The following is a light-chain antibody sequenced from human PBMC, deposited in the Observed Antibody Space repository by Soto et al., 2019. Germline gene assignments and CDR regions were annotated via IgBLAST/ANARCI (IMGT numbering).Light chain of an antibody. J-gene: IGLJ2*01. CDR3: CSYASSTTRVQ. CDR2: EVS. Sequence: QSALTQPASVSGSPGQSITISCTGTSXDVDTYKYVSWYQQHPGKAPKLMIYEVSYRPSGVSDRFSGSKSGNTASLTISGLQAEDEADYYCCSYASSTTRVQFGGGTKVTVL. CDR1: SXDVDTYKY. V-gene: IGLV2-14*01.